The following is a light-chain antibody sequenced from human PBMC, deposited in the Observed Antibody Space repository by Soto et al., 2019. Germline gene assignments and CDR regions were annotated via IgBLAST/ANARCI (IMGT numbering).Light chain of an antibody. J-gene: IGLJ2*01. CDR3: CSYSGSSTIVV. Sequence: QSALTQPASVSGSPGQSITISCTGTSSDVGGYNFVSWYQQHPGKAPRLMIFDVDNRPSGVSTRFSGSKSGNTASLTISGLQAEDEADYYCCSYSGSSTIVVFGGGTKLTFL. CDR1: SSDVGGYNF. CDR2: DVD. V-gene: IGLV2-14*03.